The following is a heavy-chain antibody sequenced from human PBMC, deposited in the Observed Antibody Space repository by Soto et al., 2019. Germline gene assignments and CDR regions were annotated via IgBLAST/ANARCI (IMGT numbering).Heavy chain of an antibody. Sequence: EVQLLESGGGLVQPGGSLRLSCAASGFTFSIYAMSWVRQAPGKGLEWVSGIISGGSTYYADSVKGRFTISRDNSKSTLSLQMNSLRAEDTAVYYCAKEGGGGATAFDYWGQGTLVTVSS. V-gene: IGHV3-23*01. D-gene: IGHD1-26*01. CDR1: GFTFSIYA. CDR3: AKEGGGGATAFDY. J-gene: IGHJ4*02. CDR2: IISGGST.